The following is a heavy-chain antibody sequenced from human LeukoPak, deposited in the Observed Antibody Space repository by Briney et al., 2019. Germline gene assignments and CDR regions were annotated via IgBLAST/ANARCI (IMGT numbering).Heavy chain of an antibody. CDR2: ISSDGDDH. CDR1: GFSFPTYG. V-gene: IGHV3-30*03. J-gene: IGHJ6*03. D-gene: IGHD3-3*01. Sequence: GRSLRLSCAASGFSFPTYGMHWVRQAPGKGLEWVALISSDGDDHYYVDSVEGRFTISRDISKNILYLQMNSLRVEDTAVYYCARDGGYYTTAYYMDVWGKGTTVTVSS. CDR3: ARDGGYYTTAYYMDV.